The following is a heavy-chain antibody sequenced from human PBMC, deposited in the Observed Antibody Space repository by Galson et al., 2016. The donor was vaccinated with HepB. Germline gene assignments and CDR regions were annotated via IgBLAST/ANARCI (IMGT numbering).Heavy chain of an antibody. J-gene: IGHJ4*02. D-gene: IGHD2/OR15-2a*01. CDR3: SRRHEYCPPVGCSVDY. CDR2: DSMDGRRK. CDR1: GFTFSSYG. V-gene: IGHV3-30*03. Sequence: SLRLSCAASGFTFSSYGMHWVRQAPGKGLEWVAADSMDGRRKFYADSVKGRFTISRDNSNSMLCLQMSSLRADDTAVYYWSRRHEYCPPVGCSVDYWGQGTLVSVSS.